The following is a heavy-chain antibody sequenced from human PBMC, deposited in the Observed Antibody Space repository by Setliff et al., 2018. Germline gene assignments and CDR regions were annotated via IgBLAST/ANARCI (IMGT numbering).Heavy chain of an antibody. CDR3: ETAASARSSCYDVGCFDS. Sequence: SETLSLTCTVSGGSISSGSYYWTWIRQPAGKGLEWIGHFYTSGITSYNPSLKSRVTISVATSKNQFSLKLSSVTSADTAVYYCETAASARSSCYDVGCFDSWGQGTLVTVSS. D-gene: IGHD3-16*01. V-gene: IGHV4-61*09. CDR2: FYTSGIT. CDR1: GGSISSGSYY. J-gene: IGHJ5*01.